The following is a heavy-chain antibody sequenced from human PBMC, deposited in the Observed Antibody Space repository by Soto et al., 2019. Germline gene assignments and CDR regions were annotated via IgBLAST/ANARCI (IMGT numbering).Heavy chain of an antibody. Sequence: GGSLRLSCAASGFTFSSYSMHWVRQAPGKGLEWVAVISYDGSNKYYADSVKGRFTISRDNSKNTLYLQMNSLRAEDTAVYYCARDTHLSGSSPYYYYYGMDVWGQGTTVTVSS. V-gene: IGHV3-30-3*01. CDR2: ISYDGSNK. CDR1: GFTFSSYS. CDR3: ARDTHLSGSSPYYYYYGMDV. D-gene: IGHD6-6*01. J-gene: IGHJ6*02.